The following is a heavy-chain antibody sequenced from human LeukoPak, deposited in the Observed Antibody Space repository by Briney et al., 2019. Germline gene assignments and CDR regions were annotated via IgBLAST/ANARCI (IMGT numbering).Heavy chain of an antibody. V-gene: IGHV3-7*03. CDR2: IKTDGSEK. CDR3: ARDYTGFP. D-gene: IGHD3-9*01. CDR1: GFTFSSYW. J-gene: IGHJ5*02. Sequence: PGGSLRLSCEASGFTFSSYWMSWVRQAPGKGLEWVANIKTDGSEKYYVDSVKGRSTISRDNAKNSLYLQMNSLRAEDTAVYYCARDYTGFPWGQGTLVIVSS.